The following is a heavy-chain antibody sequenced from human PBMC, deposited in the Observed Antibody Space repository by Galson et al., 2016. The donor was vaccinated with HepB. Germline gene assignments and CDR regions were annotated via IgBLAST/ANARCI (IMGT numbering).Heavy chain of an antibody. D-gene: IGHD6-19*01. V-gene: IGHV3-48*02. CDR2: VSIGSSTI. CDR3: TRLSSAWSDDH. CDR1: GFTLGSYG. J-gene: IGHJ5*02. Sequence: SLRLSCAASGFTLGSYGMTWVRQAPGKALERVSYVSIGSSTIYYADSVRGRFTISRDDVKNSLHLQMNSLRDEDTAVYYCTRLSSAWSDDHWGQGTLVTVS.